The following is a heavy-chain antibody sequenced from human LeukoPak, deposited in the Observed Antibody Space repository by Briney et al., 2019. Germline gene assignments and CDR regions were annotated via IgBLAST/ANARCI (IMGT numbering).Heavy chain of an antibody. V-gene: IGHV4-59*01. D-gene: IGHD3-10*01. CDR2: IYYSGST. CDR1: GGSISSYY. Sequence: SETLSLTCTVSGGSISSYYWTWIRQPPGKGLEWIGYIYYSGSTNYNSSLKSRVTTSVDTSKNQFSLNLRSVTAADTAVYYCARGRARDGSYPWLDSWGQGTLVTVSS. J-gene: IGHJ5*01. CDR3: ARGRARDGSYPWLDS.